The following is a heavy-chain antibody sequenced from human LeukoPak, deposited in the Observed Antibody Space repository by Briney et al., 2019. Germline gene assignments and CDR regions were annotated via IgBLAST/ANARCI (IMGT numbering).Heavy chain of an antibody. J-gene: IGHJ4*02. CDR3: ARGRIQLWTNDY. Sequence: ALVKVSCKASGYTFTSYDINWVRQATGQGLEWMGWMNPNSGNTGYAQKFQGRVTMTRNTSISTAYMELSSLRSEDTAVYYCARGRIQLWTNDYWGQGTLVTVSS. CDR2: MNPNSGNT. D-gene: IGHD5-18*01. V-gene: IGHV1-8*01. CDR1: GYTFTSYD.